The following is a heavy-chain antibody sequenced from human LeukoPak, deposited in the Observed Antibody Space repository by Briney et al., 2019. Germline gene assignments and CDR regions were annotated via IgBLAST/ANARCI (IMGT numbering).Heavy chain of an antibody. D-gene: IGHD3-9*01. Sequence: SETLSLTCTVSGGPISSSSYYWGWIRQPPGKGLEWIGSIYYSGSTYYNPSLKSRVTISVDTSKNQFSLKLSSVTAADTAVYYCARVPSYDILTGYERCFDYWGQGTLVTVSS. V-gene: IGHV4-39*07. J-gene: IGHJ4*02. CDR1: GGPISSSSYY. CDR3: ARVPSYDILTGYERCFDY. CDR2: IYYSGST.